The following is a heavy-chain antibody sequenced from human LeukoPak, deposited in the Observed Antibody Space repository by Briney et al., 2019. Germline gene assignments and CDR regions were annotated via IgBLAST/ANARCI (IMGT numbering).Heavy chain of an antibody. J-gene: IGHJ4*02. CDR1: GFTFSSYA. V-gene: IGHV3-23*01. CDR2: ISGSGGST. Sequence: GGSLRLSCAASGFTFSSYAMSWVRQAPGKGLEWVSAISGSGGSTYYADSVKGRFTISRDNSKNTLYLQMDSLRAEDTAVYYCARAGGSYTFDYWGQGTLVTVSS. CDR3: ARAGGSYTFDY. D-gene: IGHD1-26*01.